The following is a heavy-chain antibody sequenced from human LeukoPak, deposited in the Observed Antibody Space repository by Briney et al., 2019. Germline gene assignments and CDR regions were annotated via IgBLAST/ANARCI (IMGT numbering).Heavy chain of an antibody. Sequence: GGSLRLSCAASGFTFSSYGMHWVRQAPGKGLEWVAFIRYDGSNKYYADSVKGRFTISRDNSKNTLYLQMNSLRAEDTAVYYCANADYYDSSGYYSWFDPWGQGTLVTVSS. D-gene: IGHD3-22*01. J-gene: IGHJ5*02. CDR3: ANADYYDSSGYYSWFDP. CDR1: GFTFSSYG. V-gene: IGHV3-30*02. CDR2: IRYDGSNK.